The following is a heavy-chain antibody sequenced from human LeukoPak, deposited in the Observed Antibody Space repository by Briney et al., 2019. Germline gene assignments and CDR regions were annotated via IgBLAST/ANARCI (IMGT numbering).Heavy chain of an antibody. CDR1: GDTFTGYY. J-gene: IGHJ5*02. V-gene: IGHV1-2*06. Sequence: SVKVSCKASGDTFTGYYMHWVRQAPGQGLEWMGRINPNSGGTNYAQKFQGRVTMTRDTSISTAYMELSRLRSDDTAVYYCARVVARPQNWFHPWGQGTLVTVSS. CDR3: ARVVARPQNWFHP. CDR2: INPNSGGT. D-gene: IGHD6-6*01.